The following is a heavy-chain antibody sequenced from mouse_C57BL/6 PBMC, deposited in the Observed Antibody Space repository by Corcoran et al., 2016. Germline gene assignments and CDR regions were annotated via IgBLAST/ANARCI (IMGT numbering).Heavy chain of an antibody. J-gene: IGHJ1*03. V-gene: IGHV1-81*01. CDR2: IYPRSGNT. Sequence: QVQLQQSGAELARPGASVKLSCKASGYTFTSYGISWVKQRTGQGLEWIGEIYPRSGNTYYNEKFKGKATLTADKSSSTAYMGLRSLRSEDSAVDFCARLPDYGSTYWYFDVWGTGTTVTVSS. CDR1: GYTFTSYG. D-gene: IGHD1-1*01. CDR3: ARLPDYGSTYWYFDV.